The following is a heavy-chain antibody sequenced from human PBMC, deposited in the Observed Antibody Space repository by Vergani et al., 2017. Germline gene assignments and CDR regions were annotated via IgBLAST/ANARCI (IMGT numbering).Heavy chain of an antibody. CDR2: INPNSGGT. CDR1: GYTLTGYY. Sequence: QVQLVQSGAEVKKPGASVKVSCKASGYTLTGYYMHWVRQAPGQGLEWMGWINPNSGGTNYAQRFQGWVTMTRATSISAAYMELSRLRSDDTAVYYCARGLIAAAGNDYYYYGMDVWGQGTTVTVSS. D-gene: IGHD6-13*01. V-gene: IGHV1-2*04. J-gene: IGHJ6*02. CDR3: ARGLIAAAGNDYYYYGMDV.